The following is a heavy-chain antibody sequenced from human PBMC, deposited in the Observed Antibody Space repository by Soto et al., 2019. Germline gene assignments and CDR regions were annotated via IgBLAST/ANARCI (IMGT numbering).Heavy chain of an antibody. J-gene: IGHJ5*02. V-gene: IGHV3-9*01. CDR3: AKESIAARGGLNNWFDP. Sequence: DVQLVESGGGLVQPGRSLRLSCAASGFTFDDYAMHWVRQAPGKGLEWVSGISWNSGSIGYADSVKGRFTISRDNAKNSLYLQMNSLRAEDTALYYCAKESIAARGGLNNWFDPWGQGTLVTVSS. CDR1: GFTFDDYA. D-gene: IGHD6-25*01. CDR2: ISWNSGSI.